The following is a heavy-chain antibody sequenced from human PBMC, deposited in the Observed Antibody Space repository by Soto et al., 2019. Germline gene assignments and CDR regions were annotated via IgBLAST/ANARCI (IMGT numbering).Heavy chain of an antibody. J-gene: IGHJ5*02. CDR1: GGTFSNYA. CDR3: ARDVGSVVYSGDWLDP. Sequence: QVQLVQSGAEVKKPGSSVKVSCKASGGTFSNYAISWVRQAPGQGLEWVGGIIPIFGTTNFAQKFQGRVTMTVYESTTSAYVELGGLRSDDTAVYYCARDVGSVVYSGDWLDPWGQGTLVTVSS. V-gene: IGHV1-69*12. D-gene: IGHD2-15*01. CDR2: IIPIFGTT.